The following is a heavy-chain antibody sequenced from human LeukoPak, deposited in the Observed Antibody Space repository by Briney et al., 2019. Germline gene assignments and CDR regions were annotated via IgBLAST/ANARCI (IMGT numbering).Heavy chain of an antibody. J-gene: IGHJ3*02. CDR1: GGSISSGSYY. Sequence: SETLSLTCTVSGGSISSGSYYWSWIRQPAGKGLEWIGRIYTSGSTNYNPSLKSRVTISVDTSKNQFSLKLSSVTAADTAVYYCARNEEMGGHDAFDIWGQGTMVTASS. CDR3: ARNEEMGGHDAFDI. CDR2: IYTSGST. D-gene: IGHD2-8*01. V-gene: IGHV4-61*02.